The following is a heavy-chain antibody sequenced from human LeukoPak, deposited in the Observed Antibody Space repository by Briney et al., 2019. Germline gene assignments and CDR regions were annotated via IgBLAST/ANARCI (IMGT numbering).Heavy chain of an antibody. Sequence: GGSLRLSCAASGFTFSSYRMNWVRQAPGKGLEWVSYISSSSSTIYYADSVKGRFTISRDNAKNSLYLQMNSLRDEDTAVYYCARDRGSNDYGDYGNYYYYGMDVWGQGTTVTVSS. CDR1: GFTFSSYR. CDR2: ISSSSSTI. J-gene: IGHJ6*02. CDR3: ARDRGSNDYGDYGNYYYYGMDV. D-gene: IGHD4-17*01. V-gene: IGHV3-48*02.